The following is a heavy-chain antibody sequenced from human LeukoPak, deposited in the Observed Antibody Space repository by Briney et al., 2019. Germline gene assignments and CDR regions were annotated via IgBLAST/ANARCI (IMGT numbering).Heavy chain of an antibody. CDR1: GGSISSYY. CDR3: ARWREIVGATGFGY. Sequence: SETLSLTCTVSGGSISSYYWSWIRQPPGKGLEWIGYIYYSGSTNYNPSLKSRVTISVDTSKTQSSLKLSSVTAADTAVYYCARWREIVGATGFGYWGQGTLVTVSS. J-gene: IGHJ4*02. V-gene: IGHV4-59*08. D-gene: IGHD1-26*01. CDR2: IYYSGST.